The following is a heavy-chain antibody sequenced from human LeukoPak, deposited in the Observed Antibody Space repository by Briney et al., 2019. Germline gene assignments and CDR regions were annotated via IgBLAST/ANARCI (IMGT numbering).Heavy chain of an antibody. CDR1: GGSISSGGYY. D-gene: IGHD6-25*01. CDR2: IYHSGST. CDR3: ARGGPAKHDAFDI. V-gene: IGHV4-30-2*01. Sequence: TSETLSLTCTVSGGSISSGGYYWSWIRQPPGKGLEWIGYIYHSGSTYYNPSLKSRVTISVDRSKNQFSLKLSSVTAADTAVYYCARGGPAKHDAFDIWGQGTMVTVSS. J-gene: IGHJ3*02.